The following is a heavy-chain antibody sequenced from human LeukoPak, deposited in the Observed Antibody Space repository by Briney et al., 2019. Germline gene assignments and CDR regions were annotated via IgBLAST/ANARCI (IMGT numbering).Heavy chain of an antibody. CDR1: GYNFTKYW. D-gene: IGHD3-9*01. CDR2: IYPGDSET. V-gene: IGHV5-51*01. J-gene: IGHJ5*01. Sequence: GESLKISCKGSGYNFTKYWIAWVRQMPGRGLEWMGIIYPGDSETRYSPSFQGQVTISADKSISTAYLQWNSLKASDTAMYYCATTLLTTGFISSLDSWGQGTLVTVSS. CDR3: ATTLLTTGFISSLDS.